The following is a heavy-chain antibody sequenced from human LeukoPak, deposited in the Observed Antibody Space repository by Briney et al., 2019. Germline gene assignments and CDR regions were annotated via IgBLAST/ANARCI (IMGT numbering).Heavy chain of an antibody. Sequence: SETLSLTCTVSGGPIRRSAYYWGWIRQPPGKGLEWIGSIYYGGSTYYNPSLKSRVTISIDTSKNQFSLNLTSVTAAASGVYYCAKSSGMVIHNWFDSWGQGTLVTVSS. D-gene: IGHD3-3*01. CDR3: AKSSGMVIHNWFDS. CDR1: GGPIRRSAYY. J-gene: IGHJ5*01. V-gene: IGHV4-39*01. CDR2: IYYGGST.